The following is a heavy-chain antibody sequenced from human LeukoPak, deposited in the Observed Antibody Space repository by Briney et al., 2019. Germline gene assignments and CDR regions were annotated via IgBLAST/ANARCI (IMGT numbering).Heavy chain of an antibody. CDR1: GFTLSTYV. Sequence: PGGSLRLSCAASGFTLSTYVMNWVRQAPGKGLEWVSTISDSGGSTYYADSVKGRFTISRDNSKSTLYLQMNSLRAEDTAVYYCGRYYVMDVWGQGTSVTVSS. CDR2: ISDSGGST. J-gene: IGHJ6*02. V-gene: IGHV3-23*01. CDR3: GRYYVMDV.